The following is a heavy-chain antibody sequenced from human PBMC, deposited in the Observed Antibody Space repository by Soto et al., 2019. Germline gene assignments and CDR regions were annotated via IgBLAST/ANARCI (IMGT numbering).Heavy chain of an antibody. CDR1: GYTFTSYG. V-gene: IGHV1-18*01. Sequence: ASVKVSCKASGYTFTSYGIRWVRQAPVQGLEWMGWISAYNGNTNYAQKLQGRVTMTTDTSASTAYMELRSLRSDDTAVYYCARSRTNIVVVTAIDAFDIWGQGTMVTVSS. CDR3: ARSRTNIVVVTAIDAFDI. CDR2: ISAYNGNT. J-gene: IGHJ3*02. D-gene: IGHD2-21*02.